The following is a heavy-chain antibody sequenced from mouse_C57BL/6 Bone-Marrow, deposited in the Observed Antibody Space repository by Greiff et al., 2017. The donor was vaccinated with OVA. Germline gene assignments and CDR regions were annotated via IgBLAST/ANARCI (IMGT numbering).Heavy chain of an antibody. Sequence: VQLQQSGAELVKPGASVKLSCKTSGYTFTSYCMHWVKQRPGQGLEWIGMIHPNSGSTNYNEKFKSKATLTVDKSSSTAYMQLSSLTSEDSAVYYCARGGFYYSNYVGWYFDVWGTGTTVTVSS. J-gene: IGHJ1*03. D-gene: IGHD2-5*01. V-gene: IGHV1-64*01. CDR2: IHPNSGST. CDR3: ARGGFYYSNYVGWYFDV. CDR1: GYTFTSYC.